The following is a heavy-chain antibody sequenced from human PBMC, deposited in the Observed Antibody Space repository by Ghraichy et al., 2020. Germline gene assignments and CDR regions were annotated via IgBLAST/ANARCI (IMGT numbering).Heavy chain of an antibody. J-gene: IGHJ4*02. CDR1: GFTFSSYT. CDR3: AKHNWGSEGILDN. V-gene: IGHV3-23*01. D-gene: IGHD7-27*01. CDR2: ISGSGGST. Sequence: GGSLRLSCAASGFTFSSYTMSWVRQAPGKGLEWVSAISGSGGSTDYADSVKGRFTISRDNSKNTLYLQMNSLRAEDTAVYYCAKHNWGSEGILDNWGQGTLVTVSS.